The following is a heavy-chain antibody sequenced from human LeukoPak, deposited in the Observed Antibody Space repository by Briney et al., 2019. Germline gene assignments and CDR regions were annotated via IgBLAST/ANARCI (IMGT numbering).Heavy chain of an antibody. CDR3: AKGSQRYSSSRGLQRRHYYYYYYMDV. J-gene: IGHJ6*03. CDR2: ISSTGDST. Sequence: GGSLRLSCAASGFTFSSYAMSWVRQAPGKGLEWVSSISSTGDSTYYADSVKGRFTISRDNSNTLYLQMNSLRAEDTAIYYCAKGSQRYSSSRGLQRRHYYYYYYMDVWGKGTTVTVSS. V-gene: IGHV3-23*01. D-gene: IGHD2-2*01. CDR1: GFTFSSYA.